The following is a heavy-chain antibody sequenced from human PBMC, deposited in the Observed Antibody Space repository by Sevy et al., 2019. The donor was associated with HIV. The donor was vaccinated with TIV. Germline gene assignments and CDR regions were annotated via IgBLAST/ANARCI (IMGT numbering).Heavy chain of an antibody. D-gene: IGHD3-10*01. Sequence: SVKVSCKASGGTFSSYAISWVRQAPGQGLEWMGGIIPIFGTANYAQKFQGRVTITADESTSIAYMELSSLRSEDTAVYYCASDSYGGKYYYYGMDVWGQGTTVTVSS. CDR1: GGTFSSYA. V-gene: IGHV1-69*13. J-gene: IGHJ6*02. CDR3: ASDSYGGKYYYYGMDV. CDR2: IIPIFGTA.